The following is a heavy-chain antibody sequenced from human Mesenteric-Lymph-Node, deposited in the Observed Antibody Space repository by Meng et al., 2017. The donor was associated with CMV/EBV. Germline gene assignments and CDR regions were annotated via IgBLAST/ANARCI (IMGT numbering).Heavy chain of an antibody. D-gene: IGHD3-3*01. V-gene: IGHV3-7*01. J-gene: IGHJ5*02. CDR1: GFTFSSYW. Sequence: GGSLRLSCAASGFTFSSYWMSWVRQAPGKGLEWVANIKQDGSEKYYVDSVKGRFTISRDNAKNSLYLQMNSLRAEDTAVYYCARSGHPSTDTIFGVVIIRYNWFDPWGQGTLVTVSS. CDR2: IKQDGSEK. CDR3: ARSGHPSTDTIFGVVIIRYNWFDP.